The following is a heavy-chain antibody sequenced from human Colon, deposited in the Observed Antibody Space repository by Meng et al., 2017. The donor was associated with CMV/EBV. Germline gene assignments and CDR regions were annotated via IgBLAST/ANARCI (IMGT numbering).Heavy chain of an antibody. Sequence: CQPSGYSFTRYGVSWMRQAPGQGLEWMGWIGTYNGDTNYAQKLQGRLTMTTDTSTSTAYLELRSLTSDDTAVYYCARDLAGGNPADFWGQGTLVTVSS. CDR3: ARDLAGGNPADF. CDR1: GYSFTRYG. D-gene: IGHD4-23*01. J-gene: IGHJ4*02. V-gene: IGHV1-18*01. CDR2: IGTYNGDT.